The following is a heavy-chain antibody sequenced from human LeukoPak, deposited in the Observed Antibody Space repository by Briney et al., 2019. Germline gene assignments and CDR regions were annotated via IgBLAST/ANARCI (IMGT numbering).Heavy chain of an antibody. J-gene: IGHJ6*03. Sequence: PGGSLRLSCAASGFTFSRYSMNWVRQAPGKGLEWVSSISIGSTYTYYADSVKGRSTISRDNAKNSLYLQMNSLRSEDTAVYYCARAPGGLVAQHFYYYYYMDVWGKGTTVTISS. CDR3: ARAPGGLVAQHFYYYYYMDV. CDR2: ISIGSTYT. D-gene: IGHD2-8*02. V-gene: IGHV3-21*04. CDR1: GFTFSRYS.